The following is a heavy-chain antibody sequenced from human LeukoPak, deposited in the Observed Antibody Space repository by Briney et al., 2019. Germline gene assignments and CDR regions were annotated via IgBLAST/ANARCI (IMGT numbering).Heavy chain of an antibody. V-gene: IGHV3-48*03. D-gene: IGHD3-10*01. CDR1: GFTFSSYE. CDR2: ISSSGSTI. CDR3: AKDISLLWFGELFDAFDI. Sequence: GGSLRLSCAASGFTFSSYEMNWVRQAPGKGLEWVSYISSSGSTIYYADSVKGRFTISRDNAKNSLYLQMNSLRAEDTAVYYCAKDISLLWFGELFDAFDIWGQGTMVTVSS. J-gene: IGHJ3*02.